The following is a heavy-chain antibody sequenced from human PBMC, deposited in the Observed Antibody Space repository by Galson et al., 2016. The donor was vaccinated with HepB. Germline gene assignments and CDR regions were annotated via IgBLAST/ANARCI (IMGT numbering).Heavy chain of an antibody. CDR3: ARARAEYSSSSLPFEY. J-gene: IGHJ4*02. V-gene: IGHV3-23*01. CDR2: ISDSGQST. Sequence: SLRLSCAASRFTFTRYAMSWVRQAPGKGLEWVSTISDSGQSTYYADSVKGRFTVSKDNSKNALYLQMDSLRAEDTAVYYCARARAEYSSSSLPFEYWGQGTLVTVSS. D-gene: IGHD6-6*01. CDR1: RFTFTRYA.